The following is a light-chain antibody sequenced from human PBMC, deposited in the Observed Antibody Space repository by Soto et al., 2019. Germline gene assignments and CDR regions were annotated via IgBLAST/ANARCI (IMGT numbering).Light chain of an antibody. CDR2: EVS. J-gene: IGLJ1*01. CDR3: TSYAGTYSFFYV. V-gene: IGLV2-8*01. CDR1: SSDVGAYNY. Sequence: QSALTQPTSASGSPGQSVTISCTGTSSDVGAYNYVSWYQQLPGKAPKLIIYEVSKRPSGVPDRFSGSKSGNTASLTVSGLQAEDEADYYCTSYAGTYSFFYVFGTGTKLTVL.